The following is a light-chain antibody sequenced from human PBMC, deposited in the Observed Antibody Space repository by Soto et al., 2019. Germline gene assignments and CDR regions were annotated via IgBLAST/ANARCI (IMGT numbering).Light chain of an antibody. CDR1: SNDVGSDNY. V-gene: IGLV2-14*01. CDR2: EVS. CDR3: SSYTTSSTPIL. Sequence: QSALTQPASVSGSPGQSITISCTGTSNDVGSDNYVSWYQQLPGKAPKLMIYEVSNRPSGVSNRFSGSKSGNTASLTISGLQTEGEADYYCSSYTTSSTPILFGGGTKLTVL. J-gene: IGLJ2*01.